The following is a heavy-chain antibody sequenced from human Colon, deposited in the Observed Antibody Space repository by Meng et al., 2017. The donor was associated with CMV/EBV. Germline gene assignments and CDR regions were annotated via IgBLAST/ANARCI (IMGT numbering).Heavy chain of an antibody. D-gene: IGHD4-11*01. J-gene: IGHJ3*02. CDR2: IYSGCSST. CDR1: GFPFSSYA. CDR3: AKSLQTLALRRVGAFDI. V-gene: IGHV3-23*03. Sequence: GESLKISCAASGFPFSSYAMSWVRQAPGKGLEWVSVIYSGCSSTYYADSVKGRFTISRDNSKNTLYLQMNSLRAEDTAVYYCAKSLQTLALRRVGAFDIWGQGTMVTVSS.